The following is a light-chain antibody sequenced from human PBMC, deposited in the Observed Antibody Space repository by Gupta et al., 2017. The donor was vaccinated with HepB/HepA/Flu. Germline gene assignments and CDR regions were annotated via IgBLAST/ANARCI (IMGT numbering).Light chain of an antibody. Sequence: QAGLTQPPSVSTGVRQTATPTRIRDNNDAGRQGAAWLQQHHGHPPKLLSYRNTNRPTGIAERFSASKSGNTASLTIMGLQTEDEADYYCTTWDTSLSAWVFGGGTKLTVL. CDR2: RNT. CDR3: TTWDTSLSAWV. CDR1: NNDAGRQG. J-gene: IGLJ3*02. V-gene: IGLV10-54*04.